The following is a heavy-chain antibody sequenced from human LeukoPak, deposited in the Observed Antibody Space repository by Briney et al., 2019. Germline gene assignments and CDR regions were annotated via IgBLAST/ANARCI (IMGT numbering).Heavy chain of an antibody. D-gene: IGHD3-16*02. Sequence: ASVKVSCKASGYAFTNYVISWVRQAPGQGLEWMGWISPYNGNTDYAEKLQDRVTMTAGTSTSTVYMELQSLRSDDTAVYYCARELPVWGSYRYFGYWGQGTVVTVSS. CDR2: ISPYNGNT. V-gene: IGHV1-18*01. CDR1: GYAFTNYV. J-gene: IGHJ4*02. CDR3: ARELPVWGSYRYFGY.